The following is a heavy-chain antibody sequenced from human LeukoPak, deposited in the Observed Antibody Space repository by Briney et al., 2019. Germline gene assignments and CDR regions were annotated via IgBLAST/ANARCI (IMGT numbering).Heavy chain of an antibody. V-gene: IGHV4-38-2*01. J-gene: IGHJ5*02. CDR3: ARGDFWSGYYPPSWFDP. CDR1: GYSISSGYY. Sequence: SETLSLTCALSGYSISSGYYWGWIRHPPGKGLGWIGSIYHSGRTYYNPSLKSRVTISVDTSKNQLSLKLSSVTATETAVYYCARGDFWSGYYPPSWFDPWGQGTLVTVSS. CDR2: IYHSGRT. D-gene: IGHD3-3*01.